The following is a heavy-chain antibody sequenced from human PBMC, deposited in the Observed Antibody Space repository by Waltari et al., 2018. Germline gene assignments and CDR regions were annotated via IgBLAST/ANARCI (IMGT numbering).Heavy chain of an antibody. CDR3: ARDYDYIWGSYRSPLDY. J-gene: IGHJ4*02. CDR2: SSANNGNT. CDR1: GYTFTRYG. Sequence: QVQLVQSGAEVKKPRASVKVSCKASGYTFTRYGLSWVRQAPGQGLEWMGWSSANNGNTNYAQKLQGRVTMTTGTATMTAYMELWRLISDDTAVYYCARDYDYIWGSYRSPLDYWGQGTLVTVSS. D-gene: IGHD3-16*02. V-gene: IGHV1-18*01.